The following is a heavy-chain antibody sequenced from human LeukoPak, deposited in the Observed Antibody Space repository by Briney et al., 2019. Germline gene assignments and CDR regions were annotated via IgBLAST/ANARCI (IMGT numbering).Heavy chain of an antibody. D-gene: IGHD3-22*01. J-gene: IGHJ4*02. CDR3: AKDRFFYDSGSKAN. V-gene: IGHV3-48*01. CDR1: GFNFNFYT. Sequence: PGGSLRLSCAASGFNFNFYTFNWVRQAPGKGLEWLAYISSTSKTSYYADSVKGRFTISRDNVKNSLYLQMNSLRVEDTAFYYCAKDRFFYDSGSKANWGQGTLVTVSS. CDR2: ISSTSKTS.